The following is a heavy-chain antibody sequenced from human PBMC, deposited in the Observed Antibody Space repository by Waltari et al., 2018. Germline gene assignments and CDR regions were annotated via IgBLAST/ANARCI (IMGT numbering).Heavy chain of an antibody. D-gene: IGHD3-3*01. CDR2: TRNKANMYTT. CDR1: GFTFSDHY. J-gene: IGHJ4*02. V-gene: IGHV3-72*01. CDR3: AMLYDFWSGYYVDY. Sequence: EVQLVESGGGLVQPGGSLRLSCAASGFTFSDHYMDWVRQAPGKGLEWVGRTRNKANMYTTEYAASVKGRFTISRDDSKNSLYLQMNSLKTEDTAVYYCAMLYDFWSGYYVDYWGQGTLVTVSS.